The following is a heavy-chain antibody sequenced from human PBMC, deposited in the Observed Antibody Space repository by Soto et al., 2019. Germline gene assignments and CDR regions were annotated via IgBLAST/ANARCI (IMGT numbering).Heavy chain of an antibody. V-gene: IGHV3-23*01. J-gene: IGHJ3*02. CDR1: GFNYISHG. Sequence: GGLMRLCCAASGFNYISHGMSWVRQAPGKGLEWIAGLSRGGGSTYYADSVKGRFTISRDNSKNTLDLIMNSLRVEDTALYYCARDGQYRTDGFDIWGQGTMVTVS. CDR3: ARDGQYRTDGFDI. D-gene: IGHD5-12*01. CDR2: LSRGGGST.